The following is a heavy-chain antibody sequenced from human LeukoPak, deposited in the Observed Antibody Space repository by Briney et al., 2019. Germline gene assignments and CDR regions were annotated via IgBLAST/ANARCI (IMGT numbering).Heavy chain of an antibody. CDR1: GGSISSGGYY. CDR2: IYFSGST. CDR3: ARAVGATKAFDS. D-gene: IGHD1-26*01. Sequence: PSETLSLTCTVSGGSISSGGYYWSWLRQHPGKGLEWVGYIYFSGSTYYNPSLGSRLTISLDTSKNQFSLNLKSVTAADTAVYLCARAVGATKAFDSWGQGTLVTVSS. V-gene: IGHV4-31*03. J-gene: IGHJ4*02.